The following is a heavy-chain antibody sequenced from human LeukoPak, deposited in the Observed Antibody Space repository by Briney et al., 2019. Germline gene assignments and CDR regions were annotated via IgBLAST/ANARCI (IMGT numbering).Heavy chain of an antibody. Sequence: SQTLSLTCVISGDIVFSNSAAWNWIRQSPSRGLEWLGRTYYRSKWFDDYAVSVKSRITINPDTSKNQFSLQLNSVTPEDTAVYYCARARYCSGGSCYYGLNVWGQGTTVTVSS. CDR2: TYYRSKWFD. D-gene: IGHD2-15*01. CDR3: ARARYCSGGSCYYGLNV. V-gene: IGHV6-1*01. CDR1: GDIVFSNSAA. J-gene: IGHJ6*02.